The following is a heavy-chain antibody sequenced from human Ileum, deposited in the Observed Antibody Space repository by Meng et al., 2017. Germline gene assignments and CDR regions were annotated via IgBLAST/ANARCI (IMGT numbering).Heavy chain of an antibody. J-gene: IGHJ5*02. D-gene: IGHD1-26*01. Sequence: VQLQESGPALVKSSQTLSLTCTVSGGSISSGDYYWSWIRQPPGKGLEWIGYIFDTGPPSYSPPLRSRLSISMDTSKNQFSLRLTSVSAADTAVYYCAASLDGNRFDPWGQGTLVTVSS. V-gene: IGHV4-30-4*01. CDR1: GGSISSGDYY. CDR3: AASLDGNRFDP. CDR2: IFDTGPP.